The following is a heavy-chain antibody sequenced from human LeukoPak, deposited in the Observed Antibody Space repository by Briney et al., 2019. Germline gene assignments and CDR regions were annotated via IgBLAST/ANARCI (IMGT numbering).Heavy chain of an antibody. J-gene: IGHJ5*02. CDR3: ARHESGSYYTLLFDP. D-gene: IGHD1-26*01. CDR2: IYPGDSDT. V-gene: IGHV5-51*01. CDR1: GYSFTSYW. Sequence: PGESLKISCKGSGYSFTSYWISWVRQMPGKGLEWMGIIYPGDSDTRYSPSFQGQVTISADKSISTAYLQWSSLKASDTAMYYCARHESGSYYTLLFDPWGQGTLVTVSS.